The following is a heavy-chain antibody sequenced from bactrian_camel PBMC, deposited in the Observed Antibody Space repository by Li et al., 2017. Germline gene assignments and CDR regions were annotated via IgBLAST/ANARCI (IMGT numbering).Heavy chain of an antibody. D-gene: IGHD6*01. Sequence: HVQLVESGGGLVQPGGSLRLSCAASGSAYRTNYVTWFRQAPGKEREGVAAILTAISGSPYYAGSVRGRFTISRDVAKNTLSLQMDSLKTEDTAMYYCTREDPGAGRADWGQGTQVTVS. V-gene: IGHV3S54*01. CDR1: GSAYRTNY. J-gene: IGHJ4*01. CDR3: TREDPGAGRAD. CDR2: ILTAISGSP.